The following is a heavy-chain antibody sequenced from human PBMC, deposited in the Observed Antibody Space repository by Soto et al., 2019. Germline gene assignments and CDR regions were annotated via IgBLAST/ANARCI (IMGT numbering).Heavy chain of an antibody. D-gene: IGHD2-8*01. CDR1: GFTFSSYS. J-gene: IGHJ3*02. Sequence: GGSLRLSCAASGFTFSSYSMNWVRQAPGKGLEWVSSISSSSSYIYYADSVKGRFTIPRDNAKNSLYLQMNSLRAEDTAVYYCARADIVLMVYANDAFDIWGQGTMVTVSS. V-gene: IGHV3-21*01. CDR3: ARADIVLMVYANDAFDI. CDR2: ISSSSSYI.